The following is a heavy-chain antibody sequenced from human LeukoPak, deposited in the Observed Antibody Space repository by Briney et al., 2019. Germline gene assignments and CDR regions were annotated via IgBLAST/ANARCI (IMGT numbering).Heavy chain of an antibody. D-gene: IGHD2-2*01. CDR2: IIPIFGTA. V-gene: IGHV1-69*01. Sequence: GSSVKVSCKASGGTFSSYAISWVRQAPGQGLEWMGGIIPIFGTANYAQKFQGRVTITADESTSTAYMELSSLRSEDTAVYNCARGGDIVVVPAAWDIWGQGTMVTASS. CDR1: GGTFSSYA. CDR3: ARGGDIVVVPAAWDI. J-gene: IGHJ3*02.